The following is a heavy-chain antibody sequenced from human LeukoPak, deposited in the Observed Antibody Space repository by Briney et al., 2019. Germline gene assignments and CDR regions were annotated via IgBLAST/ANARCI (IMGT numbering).Heavy chain of an antibody. CDR2: IIPIFGTA. CDR3: ARDTAGYSSSWSIDY. CDR1: GGTFGSYA. D-gene: IGHD6-13*01. V-gene: IGHV1-69*06. Sequence: ASVKVSCKASGGTFGSYAISWVRQAPGQGLKWMGGIIPIFGTANYAQKFQGRVTITADKSTSTAYMELSSLRSEDTAVYYCARDTAGYSSSWSIDYWGQGTLVTVSS. J-gene: IGHJ4*02.